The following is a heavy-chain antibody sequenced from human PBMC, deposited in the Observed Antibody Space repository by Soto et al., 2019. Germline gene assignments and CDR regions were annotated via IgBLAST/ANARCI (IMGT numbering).Heavy chain of an antibody. V-gene: IGHV3-11*01. J-gene: IGHJ4*02. Sequence: PGGSLRLSCAASGFTFSDHYMRWIRQAPGKGLEWISHISRSGSTIYYAESVKGRFTISRDNAKKSLYLQMNSLRAEDTAVYYCARGTSGYSGYDLPPDYWGQGTLVTVSS. D-gene: IGHD5-12*01. CDR1: GFTFSDHY. CDR3: ARGTSGYSGYDLPPDY. CDR2: ISRSGSTI.